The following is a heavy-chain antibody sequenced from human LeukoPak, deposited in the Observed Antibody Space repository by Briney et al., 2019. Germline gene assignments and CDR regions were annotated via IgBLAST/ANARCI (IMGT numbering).Heavy chain of an antibody. V-gene: IGHV3-30*04. CDR2: ISYDGSNK. CDR3: ARPPPYYYDSSGYYPLDY. D-gene: IGHD3-22*01. Sequence: GRSLRLSCAASGFTFSSYVMHWVRQAPGKGLEWVAVISYDGSNKYYADSVKGRFTISRDNSKNTLYLQMNSLRAEDTAVYYCARPPPYYYDSSGYYPLDYWGQGTLVTVSS. J-gene: IGHJ4*02. CDR1: GFTFSSYV.